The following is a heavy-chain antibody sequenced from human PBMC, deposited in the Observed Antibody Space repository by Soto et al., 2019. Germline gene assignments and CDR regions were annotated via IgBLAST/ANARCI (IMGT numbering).Heavy chain of an antibody. D-gene: IGHD6-19*01. Sequence: SETLSLTCTVSGGSISSYYWSWIRQPPGKGLEWIGSIYYSGSTNYNPSLKSRVTISVDTSKNQFSLKLSSVTAADTAVYYCAREDPVAVSFDIWGQGTMVTVSS. J-gene: IGHJ3*02. CDR1: GGSISSYY. V-gene: IGHV4-59*01. CDR3: AREDPVAVSFDI. CDR2: IYYSGST.